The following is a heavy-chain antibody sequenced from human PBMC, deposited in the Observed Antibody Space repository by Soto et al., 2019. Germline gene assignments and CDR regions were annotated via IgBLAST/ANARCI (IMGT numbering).Heavy chain of an antibody. Sequence: GGALRLSFAASGFTFSSYAMSWVRQAPGKGLEWVSAISGSGGRTYYEESVKGRFNISRDNSKKKLYMQMKSMRAEDTAVYYCEKYYDFLDWGQGTLVTVSS. V-gene: IGHV3-23*02. D-gene: IGHD3-3*01. CDR3: EKYYDFLD. J-gene: IGHJ4*02. CDR2: ISGSGGRT. CDR1: GFTFSSYA.